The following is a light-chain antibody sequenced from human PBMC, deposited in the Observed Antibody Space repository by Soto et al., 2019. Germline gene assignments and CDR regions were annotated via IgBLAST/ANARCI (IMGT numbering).Light chain of an antibody. CDR2: GPS. CDR1: QSVSGSS. J-gene: IGKJ5*01. Sequence: IVWTQSPGTLSLSPGERATLSCRASQSVSGSSLAWYQQRPGQPPRLLIYGPSNRATGIPDRFTGSGSGTDFTLTISSLEPEDFAVYFCQHYGASPFPFGQGTRLEIK. V-gene: IGKV3-20*01. CDR3: QHYGASPFP.